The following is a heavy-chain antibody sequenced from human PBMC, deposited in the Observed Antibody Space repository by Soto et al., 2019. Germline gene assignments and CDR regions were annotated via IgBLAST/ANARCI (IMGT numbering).Heavy chain of an antibody. Sequence: GGSLRLSCAASGFTFSSYAMSWVRQAPGKGLEWVSAISGSGGSTYYADSVKGRFTISRDNSKNTLYLQMNSLRAEDTAVYYCAKVYDILTGYYGTPPYYFDYWGQGTLVTVSS. J-gene: IGHJ4*02. CDR3: AKVYDILTGYYGTPPYYFDY. CDR1: GFTFSSYA. CDR2: ISGSGGST. V-gene: IGHV3-23*01. D-gene: IGHD3-9*01.